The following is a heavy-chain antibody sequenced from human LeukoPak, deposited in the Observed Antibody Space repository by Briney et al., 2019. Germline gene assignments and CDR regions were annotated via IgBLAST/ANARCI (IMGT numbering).Heavy chain of an antibody. J-gene: IGHJ4*02. CDR2: VNYSGGT. D-gene: IGHD3-16*02. V-gene: IGHV4-34*01. CDR3: ARAASGGLLGDS. CDR1: APSLSGYY. Sequence: PSQTLSLTCALYAPSLSGYYCTWLRHPPRKGLEWIGEVNYSGGTNYNPSLQSRVIVSIDTSKNQFSLRLSAVTAAGTAVYYCARAASGGLLGDSWGQGTLVTVSS.